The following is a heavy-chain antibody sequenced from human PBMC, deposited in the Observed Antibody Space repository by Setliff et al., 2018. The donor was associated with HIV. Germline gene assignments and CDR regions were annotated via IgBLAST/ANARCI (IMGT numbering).Heavy chain of an antibody. CDR2: IYTSGST. CDR1: GGSISSYY. CDR3: ARDRIEVVVDGPHDVFDV. V-gene: IGHV4-4*07. D-gene: IGHD2-15*01. Sequence: PSETLSLTCTVSGGSISSYYWSWIRQPAGKGLEWIGRIYTSGSTNYNPSLKSRVTMSVDTSKNQFSLKLTSLSAADTAVYYCARDRIEVVVDGPHDVFDVWGRGTTVTVSS. J-gene: IGHJ3*01.